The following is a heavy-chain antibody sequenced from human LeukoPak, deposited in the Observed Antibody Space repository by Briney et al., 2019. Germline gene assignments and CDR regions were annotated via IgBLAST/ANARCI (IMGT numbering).Heavy chain of an antibody. J-gene: IGHJ4*02. D-gene: IGHD3-3*01. Sequence: SETLSLTCAVYGGSFSGYYWSWIRQPPGKGLEWIGEINHSGSTNYNPPLKSRVTISVDTSKDQFSLKLSSVTAADTAVYYCARGASFWSGYYTGLFDYWGQGTLVTVSS. CDR1: GGSFSGYY. CDR2: INHSGST. CDR3: ARGASFWSGYYTGLFDY. V-gene: IGHV4-34*01.